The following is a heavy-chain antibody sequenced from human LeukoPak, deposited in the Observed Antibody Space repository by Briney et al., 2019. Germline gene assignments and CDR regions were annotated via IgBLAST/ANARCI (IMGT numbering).Heavy chain of an antibody. CDR2: IITMFGTA. D-gene: IGHD3-10*01. CDR1: GGTFSTYA. V-gene: IGHV1-69*06. Sequence: SVKVSCKASGGTFSTYAITWVRQAPGQGLEWMGGIITMFGTANYAQKFQGRVTLTADKSTSTAYMELSSLRSDDTAVYYCARAHYYYGSGGRGWFDPWGQGTLVTVSS. J-gene: IGHJ5*02. CDR3: ARAHYYYGSGGRGWFDP.